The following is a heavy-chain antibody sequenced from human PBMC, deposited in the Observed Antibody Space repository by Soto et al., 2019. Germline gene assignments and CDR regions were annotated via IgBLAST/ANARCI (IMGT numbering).Heavy chain of an antibody. V-gene: IGHV3-48*02. CDR3: ARGSSSSTPNWFDP. CDR1: GFTFSSYG. D-gene: IGHD6-6*01. CDR2: ISYTTTTI. Sequence: EVQLVESGGGLVQPGGSLRLSCAASGFTFSSYGMNWVRQAPGKGLEWVSYISYTTTTIYYADSVRGRFTISRDNAKNSLSLQMNDLRDEDTAVYYWARGSSSSTPNWFDPWGQGTLVTVSS. J-gene: IGHJ5*02.